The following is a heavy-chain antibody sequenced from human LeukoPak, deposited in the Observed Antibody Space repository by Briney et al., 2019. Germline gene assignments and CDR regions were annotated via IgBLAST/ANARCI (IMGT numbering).Heavy chain of an antibody. CDR2: IYYSGST. D-gene: IGHD3-10*01. CDR1: GGSISSYY. V-gene: IGHV4-59*01. CDR3: ARGSLWFGELLSY. Sequence: PSETLSLTCTVSGGSISSYYWSWIRQPPGKGLEWIGYIYYSGSTNYNPSLKSRVTISVDTSKNQFSLKLSSVTAADTAVYYCARGSLWFGELLSYWGQGTLVTVSS. J-gene: IGHJ4*02.